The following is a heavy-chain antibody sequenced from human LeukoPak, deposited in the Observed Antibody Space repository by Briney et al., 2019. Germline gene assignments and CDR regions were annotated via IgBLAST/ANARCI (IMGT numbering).Heavy chain of an antibody. V-gene: IGHV3-30*02. CDR3: AKDGQAYYDSSGYCDY. CDR2: IRYDGSNK. D-gene: IGHD3-22*01. J-gene: IGHJ4*02. Sequence: GGSLRLSCAASGFTFSSYGMHWVRQAPGKGLEWVAFIRYDGSNKYYADSVKGRFTISRDNSKNTLYLQMNSLRAEDTAVYYCAKDGQAYYDSSGYCDYWGQGTLVTVSS. CDR1: GFTFSSYG.